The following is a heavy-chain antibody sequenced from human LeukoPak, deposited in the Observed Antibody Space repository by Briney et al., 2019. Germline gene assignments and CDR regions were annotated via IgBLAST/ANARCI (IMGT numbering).Heavy chain of an antibody. CDR3: ARDRAYYYDSSGYYYYYYYMDV. V-gene: IGHV3-48*02. Sequence: GGSLRLSCAASGFTFSSYNMNWVRQAPGKGLEWVSYISSSSSTIYYADSVKGRFTISRDNAKNSLYLQMNSLRDEDTAVYYCARDRAYYYDSSGYYYYYYYMDVWGKGTTVTVSS. CDR1: GFTFSSYN. J-gene: IGHJ6*03. CDR2: ISSSSSTI. D-gene: IGHD3-22*01.